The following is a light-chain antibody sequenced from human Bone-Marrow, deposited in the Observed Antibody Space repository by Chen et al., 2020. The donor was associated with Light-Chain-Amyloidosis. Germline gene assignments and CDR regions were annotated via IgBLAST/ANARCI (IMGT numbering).Light chain of an antibody. CDR1: QSVSSY. J-gene: IGKJ1*01. Sequence: EVVLTQYPATLSLSPGERATLSCRASQSVSSYLACYQQKPGQAPRLLIYDASNRATGIPARFSGSGSGTDFTLTISSLEPEDFALYDGHQRINCPRTFGQGTKVEIK. V-gene: IGKV3-11*01. CDR3: HQRINCPRT. CDR2: DAS.